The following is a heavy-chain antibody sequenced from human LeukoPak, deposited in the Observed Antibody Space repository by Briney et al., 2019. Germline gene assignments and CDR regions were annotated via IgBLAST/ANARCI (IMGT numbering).Heavy chain of an antibody. J-gene: IGHJ4*02. D-gene: IGHD3-22*01. CDR3: ARQGPRDYYDSSGYISGSSYYFDY. CDR1: GYSFTSYW. Sequence: GESLKISCKGSGYSFTSYWIGWVRQMPGKDLEWMGIIYPGDSDTRYSPSFQGQVTISADKSISTAHLQWSSLKASDTAMYYCARQGPRDYYDSSGYISGSSYYFDYWGQGTLVTVSS. V-gene: IGHV5-51*01. CDR2: IYPGDSDT.